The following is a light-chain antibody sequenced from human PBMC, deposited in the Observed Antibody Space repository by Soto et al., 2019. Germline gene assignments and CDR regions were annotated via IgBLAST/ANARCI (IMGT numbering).Light chain of an antibody. CDR3: SSYTSSSTRLYD. CDR1: SSDVGGYNY. V-gene: IGLV2-14*01. CDR2: DVS. Sequence: QSALTQPASVSGSPGQSITISCTGTSSDVGGYNYVSWYQQHPGKAPKLMIYDVSNRPSGVSNRFSGSKSGNTASLTISGLQAEDEADYYCSSYTSSSTRLYDFGTGTKLTVL. J-gene: IGLJ1*01.